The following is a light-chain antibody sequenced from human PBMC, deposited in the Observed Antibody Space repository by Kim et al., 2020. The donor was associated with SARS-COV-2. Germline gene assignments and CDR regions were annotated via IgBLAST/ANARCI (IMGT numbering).Light chain of an antibody. Sequence: SVGDRVTITCQANRDIDNFLNWYQQKPGKAPKLLIYAASGLETGVPSRFSGSGSGTDFTLTISSLQPEDVATYYCQQYDNLRPRFTFGPGTKVDIK. CDR1: RDIDNF. CDR2: AAS. J-gene: IGKJ3*01. CDR3: QQYDNLRPRFT. V-gene: IGKV1-33*01.